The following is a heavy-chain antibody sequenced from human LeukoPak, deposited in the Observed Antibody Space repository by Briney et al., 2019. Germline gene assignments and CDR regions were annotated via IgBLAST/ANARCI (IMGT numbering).Heavy chain of an antibody. D-gene: IGHD4-17*01. Sequence: ASVKVSCKASGYTFTGYYMHWVRQAPGQGLEWMGWINPNSGGTNYAQKFQGRVTMTRDTSISTAYMELSRLRSDDTAVYYCARSMTTVTTSDYWGQGTLVTVSS. V-gene: IGHV1-2*02. J-gene: IGHJ4*02. CDR3: ARSMTTVTTSDY. CDR1: GYTFTGYY. CDR2: INPNSGGT.